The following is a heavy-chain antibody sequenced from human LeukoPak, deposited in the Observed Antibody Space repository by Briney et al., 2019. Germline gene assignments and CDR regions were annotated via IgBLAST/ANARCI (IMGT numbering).Heavy chain of an antibody. CDR2: IYYSGST. D-gene: IGHD6-25*01. J-gene: IGHJ4*02. CDR1: GGSISSGGYY. V-gene: IGHV4-61*08. Sequence: SETLSLTCTVSGGSISSGGYYWSWIRQHPGKGLEWIGYIYYSGSTNYNPSLKSRVTISVDTSKNQFSLKLSSVTAADTAVYYCARENFGIAATIDYWGQGTLVTVSS. CDR3: ARENFGIAATIDY.